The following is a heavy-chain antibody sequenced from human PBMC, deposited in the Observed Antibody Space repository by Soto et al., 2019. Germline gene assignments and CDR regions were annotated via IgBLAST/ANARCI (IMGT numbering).Heavy chain of an antibody. D-gene: IGHD6-19*01. CDR1: GFTFTNYG. CDR2: VSKSGYT. CDR3: TREDSIIIPAVADF. J-gene: IGHJ4*02. Sequence: EVQLLESGGGLVRPGGSLTLSCAVSGFTFTNYGINWVRQAPGKGLEWVSSVSKSGYTYYLESVKGRFTISRDNARNSVSLHMDHLRAEDTAVYYCTREDSIIIPAVADFWGQGTLVSVSS. V-gene: IGHV3-21*01.